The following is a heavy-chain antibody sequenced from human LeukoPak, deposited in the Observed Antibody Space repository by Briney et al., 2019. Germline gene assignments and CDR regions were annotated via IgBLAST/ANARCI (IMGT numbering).Heavy chain of an antibody. CDR2: ISYDGSNK. CDR1: GFTFSSYG. V-gene: IGHV3-30*18. D-gene: IGHD2-15*01. CDR3: AKDERRIVVVVAAHGISYYMDV. Sequence: GGSLRLSCAVSGFTFSSYGMHWVRQAPGKGLEWVAVISYDGSNKYYADSVKGRFTISRDNSKNTLYLQMNSLRPEDTAVYYCAKDERRIVVVVAAHGISYYMDVWGKGTTVTVSS. J-gene: IGHJ6*03.